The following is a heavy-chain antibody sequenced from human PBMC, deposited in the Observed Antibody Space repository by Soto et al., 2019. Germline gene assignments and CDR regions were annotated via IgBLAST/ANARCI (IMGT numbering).Heavy chain of an antibody. CDR1: GFTFSSYS. CDR2: ISSSSSTI. D-gene: IGHD3-10*01. Sequence: GGSLRRSCAASGFTFSSYSMNWVRQAPGKGLEWVSYISSSSSTIYYADSVKGRFTISRDNAKNSLYLQMNSLRDEDTAVYYCARDVWFGEPTYYYYGMDVWGQGTTVTVSS. CDR3: ARDVWFGEPTYYYYGMDV. J-gene: IGHJ6*01. V-gene: IGHV3-48*02.